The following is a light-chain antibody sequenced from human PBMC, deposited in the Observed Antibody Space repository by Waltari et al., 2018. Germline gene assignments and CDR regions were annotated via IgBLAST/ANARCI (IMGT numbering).Light chain of an antibody. Sequence: QLVLTQSPSASASLGASVKLTCTLSSGHTSNVIAWLQQQPGTGPRFLMKVNSDGSHSKGDEMPDRFSGSSSGAERYLSISSLQSEDDADYYCQTGGHGTWVFGGGTKVTVL. CDR1: SGHTSNV. CDR3: QTGGHGTWV. V-gene: IGLV4-69*01. J-gene: IGLJ3*02. CDR2: VNSDGSH.